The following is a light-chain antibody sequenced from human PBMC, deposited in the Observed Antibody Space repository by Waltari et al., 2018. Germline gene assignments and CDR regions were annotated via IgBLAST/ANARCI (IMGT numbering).Light chain of an antibody. V-gene: IGLV2-23*02. CDR1: RSDIGGYNV. CDR3: SSYAGSVV. Sequence: QSALTQPASVSGSRGQSIPISCPGSRSDIGGYNVVSWYQHHPGKAPKLLIYGVNNRPSGVSNRFSDSKSANTASLTISGLQAEDDADYYCSSYAGSVVFGGGTKLTVL. J-gene: IGLJ3*02. CDR2: GVN.